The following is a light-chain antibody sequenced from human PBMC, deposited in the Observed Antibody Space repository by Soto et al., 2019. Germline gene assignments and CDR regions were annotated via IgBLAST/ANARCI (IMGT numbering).Light chain of an antibody. J-gene: IGKJ4*01. CDR1: QSVSSY. CDR2: DAS. V-gene: IGKV3-11*01. Sequence: EIVLTQSPATLSLSPGERATLSCRASQSVSSYLAWYQQKPGQAPRLLIYDASNRATGSPPRFSGSGSGPDVTLPISSRVPEDFAAYYCQQRSNWPLLTFGGGTKVEIK. CDR3: QQRSNWPLLT.